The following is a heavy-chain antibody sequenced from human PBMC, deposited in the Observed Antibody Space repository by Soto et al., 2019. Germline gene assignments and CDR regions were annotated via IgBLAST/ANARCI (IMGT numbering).Heavy chain of an antibody. CDR1: GFFFQNYA. Sequence: QPGGSLRLSCAASGFFFQNYAIHWVRLAPGKGLEWVSYIFYDGSNDNYADSVKGRFTVSRDNSEGMMFLQMNNLRVEDSGVYFCARAMTMTLARIFGMDVWGLGTTVTVSS. V-gene: IGHV3-33*01. CDR3: ARAMTMTLARIFGMDV. D-gene: IGHD3-3*01. J-gene: IGHJ6*02. CDR2: IFYDGSND.